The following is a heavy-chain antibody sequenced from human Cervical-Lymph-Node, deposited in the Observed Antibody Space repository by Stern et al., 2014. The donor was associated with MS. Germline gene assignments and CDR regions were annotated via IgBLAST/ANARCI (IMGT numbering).Heavy chain of an antibody. CDR3: VRETDWYFDL. Sequence: VQLVESGGGLVRPGGSLRLSCAASGFTFSSYDMHWVRQTPGKGLEWVSTIGVSDDPYYPDSAKGRFTISRENDKNSLYLQLNSLRVGDTAVYYCVRETDWYFDLWGRGTLVTVSS. J-gene: IGHJ2*01. CDR2: IGVSDDP. V-gene: IGHV3-13*05. CDR1: GFTFSSYD.